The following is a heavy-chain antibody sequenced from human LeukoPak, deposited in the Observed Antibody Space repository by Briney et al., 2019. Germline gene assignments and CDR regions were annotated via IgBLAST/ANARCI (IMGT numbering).Heavy chain of an antibody. V-gene: IGHV4-34*01. CDR2: INHSGST. J-gene: IGHJ4*02. CDR3: ARGVREYFDY. Sequence: SETLSLTCAVYGGSFSGYYWSWIRQPPGKGLEWIGEINHSGSTNYNPSLKSRVTISVDTSKNQFSLKLSSVTAADTAVYYCARGVREYFDYWGQGTLVTVSS. CDR1: GGSFSGYY.